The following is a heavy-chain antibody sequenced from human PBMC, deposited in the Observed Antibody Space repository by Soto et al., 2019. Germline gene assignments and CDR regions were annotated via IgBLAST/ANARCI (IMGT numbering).Heavy chain of an antibody. D-gene: IGHD3-10*01. V-gene: IGHV3-23*01. CDR1: GFTFSSYA. CDR2: ISGTGYNT. CDR3: ARERQFSRPRGCMDV. Sequence: EVQLLESGGGLVRPGGSLRLSCAASGFTFSSYAMNWVSQAPGKGLEWVSAISGTGYNTYYADSLKGRFTISRDNSKNTQSLQMNSLRADHAAVYYCARERQFSRPRGCMDVWGQGTTVTVSS. J-gene: IGHJ6*02.